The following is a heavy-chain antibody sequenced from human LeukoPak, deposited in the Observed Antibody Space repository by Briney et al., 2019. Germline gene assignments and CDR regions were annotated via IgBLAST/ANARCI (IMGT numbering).Heavy chain of an antibody. J-gene: IGHJ4*02. Sequence: ASVKVSCKSSGFTFTDHYIHRVRQGPGQGLEWMGYIGPHSTFTSSPQEFQGRVTMTRDASMSTAYMELTRLTSDDTAVYYCVREGEGPLSKDFDYWGQGTLVTVSS. CDR2: IGPHSTFT. CDR3: VREGEGPLSKDFDY. V-gene: IGHV1-2*02. CDR1: GFTFTDHY. D-gene: IGHD2/OR15-2a*01.